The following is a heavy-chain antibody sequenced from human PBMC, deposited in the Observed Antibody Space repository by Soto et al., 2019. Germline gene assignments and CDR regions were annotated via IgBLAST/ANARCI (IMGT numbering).Heavy chain of an antibody. V-gene: IGHV3-23*01. CDR2: ISGSGGST. D-gene: IGHD3-3*01. J-gene: IGHJ6*02. CDR1: GFTFSSYA. CDR3: AKDLAVGRYYDFWNGSQGDYYGMDV. Sequence: GGSLRLSCAASGFTFSSYAMSWVRQAPGKGLEWVSAISGSGGSTYYADSVKGRFTISRDNSKNTLYLQMNSLRAEDTAVYYCAKDLAVGRYYDFWNGSQGDYYGMDVWGQGTTVTVSS.